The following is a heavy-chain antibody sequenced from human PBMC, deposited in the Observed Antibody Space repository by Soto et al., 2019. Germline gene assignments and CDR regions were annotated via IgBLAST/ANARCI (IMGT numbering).Heavy chain of an antibody. J-gene: IGHJ5*02. Sequence: EVQLVESGGGLVQPGGSLRLSCAASGFTFSSYSMNWVRQAPGKGLEWVSYISSSSSTIYYADSVKGRFTISRDNAKNSLYLQMNSLRDEDTAVYYWAREKAVTTSRWFDPWGQGTLVTVSS. CDR1: GFTFSSYS. D-gene: IGHD6-19*01. CDR2: ISSSSSTI. CDR3: AREKAVTTSRWFDP. V-gene: IGHV3-48*02.